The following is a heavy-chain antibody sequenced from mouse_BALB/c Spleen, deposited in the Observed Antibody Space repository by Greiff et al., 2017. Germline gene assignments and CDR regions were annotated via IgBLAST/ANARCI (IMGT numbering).Heavy chain of an antibody. CDR2: FYPGSGSI. J-gene: IGHJ1*01. CDR3: ARRYGSRKYFEV. Sequence: VQLQQSGAELVKPGASVKLSCKASGYTFTEYTIHWVKQRSGQGLEWIGWFYPGSGSIKYNEKFKDKATLTADKSSSTVYMALSRLTSEDSAVYVGARRYGSRKYFEVWGAGTTVTVSS. D-gene: IGHD1-1*01. CDR1: GYTFTEYT. V-gene: IGHV1-62-2*01.